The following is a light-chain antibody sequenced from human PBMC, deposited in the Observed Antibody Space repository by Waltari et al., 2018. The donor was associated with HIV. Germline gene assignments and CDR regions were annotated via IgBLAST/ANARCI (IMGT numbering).Light chain of an antibody. CDR2: DAS. V-gene: IGKV3-11*01. Sequence: EIVLTQSPDTLSLSPGQTATLSCSATHSINSHLAWYQQKPGHAPRLLIFDASQRAAGIPVRFSASVSGKDFTLTISSLEPEDFAVYYCQQRASWPPLTFGGGTKVEIK. CDR3: QQRASWPPLT. J-gene: IGKJ4*01. CDR1: HSINSH.